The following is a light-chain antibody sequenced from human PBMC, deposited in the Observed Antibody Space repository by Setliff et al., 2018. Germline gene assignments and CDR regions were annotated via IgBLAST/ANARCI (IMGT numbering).Light chain of an antibody. CDR3: QSFDSSLSGPYV. CDR1: SSNIGGGFN. V-gene: IGLV1-40*01. J-gene: IGLJ1*01. CDR2: VNT. Sequence: QSALTQPPSVSGAPGQTVTISCTGSSSNIGGGFNVHWYQHLPGRAPRLLIYVNTNRPSGVPDRFSASKSGTSASLAIGGLQAEDEADYYCQSFDSSLSGPYVFGTGTKVTVL.